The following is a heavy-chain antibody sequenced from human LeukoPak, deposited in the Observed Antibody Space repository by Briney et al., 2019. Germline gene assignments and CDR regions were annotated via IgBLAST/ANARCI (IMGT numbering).Heavy chain of an antibody. D-gene: IGHD2-15*01. Sequence: GRSLRLSCAASGFTFSSYGMHWVRQAPGKGLEWVAVIWYDGSNKYYADSVKGRFTISRDNSKNTLYLQMNSLRAEDTAVYYCAREESIVGGMDVWGKGTTVTDSS. J-gene: IGHJ6*04. CDR2: IWYDGSNK. V-gene: IGHV3-33*01. CDR3: AREESIVGGMDV. CDR1: GFTFSSYG.